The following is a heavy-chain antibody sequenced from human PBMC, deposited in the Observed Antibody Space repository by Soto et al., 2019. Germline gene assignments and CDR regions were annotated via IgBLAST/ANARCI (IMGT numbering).Heavy chain of an antibody. CDR3: AKESLIQLWLPPLFDY. CDR2: ISWNSGSI. Sequence: SLRLSCAASGFTFDDYAMHWVRQAPGKGLEWVSGISWNSGSIGYADSVKGRFTISRDNAKNSLYLQMNSLRAEDTALYYCAKESLIQLWLPPLFDYWGQGTLVTVSS. CDR1: GFTFDDYA. J-gene: IGHJ4*02. D-gene: IGHD5-18*01. V-gene: IGHV3-9*01.